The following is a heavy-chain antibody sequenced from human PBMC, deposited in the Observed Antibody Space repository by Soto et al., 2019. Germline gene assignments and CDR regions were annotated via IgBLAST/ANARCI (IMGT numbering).Heavy chain of an antibody. CDR3: ARGRYGDY. J-gene: IGHJ4*02. CDR1: GYGFTTYG. CDR2: ISAHNGNT. V-gene: IGHV1-18*01. D-gene: IGHD1-1*01. Sequence: QVHLVQSGAEVKKPGASVKVSCKGSGYGFTTYGITWVRQAPGQGLAWMAWISAHNGNTNYAQKLQGRVTVTRDTSTSTAHMELRSLRSDDTAVYYCARGRYGDYWGQGALVTVSS.